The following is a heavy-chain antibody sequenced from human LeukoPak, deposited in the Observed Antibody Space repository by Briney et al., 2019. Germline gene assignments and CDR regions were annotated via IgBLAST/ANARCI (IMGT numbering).Heavy chain of an antibody. Sequence: SETLSLTCAVYGGSLSGYYWSWTRQPPGKGLEWIGEINHSGSTNYNPSLKSRVTISVDTSKNQFSLKLSSVTAADTAVYYCARGTVDIVVVPAAQAYWFDPWGQGTLVTVSS. CDR2: INHSGST. CDR1: GGSLSGYY. D-gene: IGHD2-2*01. J-gene: IGHJ5*02. V-gene: IGHV4-34*01. CDR3: ARGTVDIVVVPAAQAYWFDP.